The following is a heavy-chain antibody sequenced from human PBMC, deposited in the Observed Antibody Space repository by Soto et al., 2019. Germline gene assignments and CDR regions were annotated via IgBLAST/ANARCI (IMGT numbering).Heavy chain of an antibody. J-gene: IGHJ4*02. D-gene: IGHD3-16*01. V-gene: IGHV1-18*01. CDR3: ARYLHGEAGGGY. CDR1: GYNFRNYG. Sequence: QVQLVQSGAEVRKPGASVKVSCKASGYNFRNYGIFWVRQAPGQGLEWMGWIYPYNGNTHYAQKLQGRVTLTTDTSTSTAYMDLRSLTSDDTAIYYCARYLHGEAGGGYWGQGTLVTVCS. CDR2: IYPYNGNT.